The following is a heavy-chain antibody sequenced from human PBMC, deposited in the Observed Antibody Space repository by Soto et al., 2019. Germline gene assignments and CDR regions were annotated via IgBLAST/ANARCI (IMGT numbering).Heavy chain of an antibody. CDR3: ARKQSETYCGGDCYLYYYYYGMDV. CDR1: GGSISSSNW. V-gene: IGHV4-4*02. Sequence: SETLSLTCAVSGGSISSSNWWSWVRQPPGKGLEWIGEIYHSGSTNYNPSLKSRVTISVDKSKNQFSLKLSSVTAADTAVYYCARKQSETYCGGDCYLYYYYYGMDVWGQGTTVTVSS. D-gene: IGHD2-21*02. CDR2: IYHSGST. J-gene: IGHJ6*02.